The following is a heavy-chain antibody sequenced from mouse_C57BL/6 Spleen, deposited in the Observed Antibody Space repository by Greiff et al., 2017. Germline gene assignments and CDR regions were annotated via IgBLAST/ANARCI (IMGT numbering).Heavy chain of an antibody. V-gene: IGHV1-61*01. CDR3: ARERVITRDGYDPYFDY. J-gene: IGHJ2*01. CDR1: GYTFTSYW. D-gene: IGHD2-2*01. Sequence: VPLQQPGAELVRPGSSVKLSCKASGYTFTSYWMGWVKQRPGQGLEWIGNIYPSDSETHYNQKFKDKATLTVDKSSSTAYMQLSSLTSEDSAVYYCARERVITRDGYDPYFDYWGQGTTLTVSS. CDR2: IYPSDSET.